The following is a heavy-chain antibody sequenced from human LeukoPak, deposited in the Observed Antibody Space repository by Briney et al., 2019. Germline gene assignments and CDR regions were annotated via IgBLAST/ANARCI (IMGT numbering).Heavy chain of an antibody. D-gene: IGHD1-26*01. CDR1: GFTFSSYI. CDR3: ARDRSGSYPYYFDY. CDR2: ISSRSAYI. Sequence: GGSLRLSCAASGFTFSSYIMNWVRQAPGKGLEWVSSISSRSAYIHYTDSVKGRFNISRDNAENSLYLQMNNLRADDTAVYYCARDRSGSYPYYFDYWGQGTLVTVSS. V-gene: IGHV3-21*01. J-gene: IGHJ4*02.